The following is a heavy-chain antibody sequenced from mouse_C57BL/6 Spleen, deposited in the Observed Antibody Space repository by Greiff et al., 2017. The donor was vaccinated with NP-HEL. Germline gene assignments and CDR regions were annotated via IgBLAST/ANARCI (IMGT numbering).Heavy chain of an antibody. D-gene: IGHD1-1*01. Sequence: EVQRVESGPELVKPGASVKIPCKASGYTFTDYNMDWVKQSHGKSLEWIGDINPNNGGTIYNQKFKGKATLTVDKSSSTAYMELRSLTSEDTAVYYCARTYYYGSAWFAYWGQRTLVTVSA. J-gene: IGHJ3*01. CDR3: ARTYYYGSAWFAY. V-gene: IGHV1-18*01. CDR1: GYTFTDYN. CDR2: INPNNGGT.